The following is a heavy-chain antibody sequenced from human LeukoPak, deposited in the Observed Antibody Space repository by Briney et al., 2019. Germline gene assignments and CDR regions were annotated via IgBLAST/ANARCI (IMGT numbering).Heavy chain of an antibody. CDR2: IKHSGST. CDR3: ARHWRELLLGGRFDP. CDR1: GGSFSGYY. J-gene: IGHJ5*02. Sequence: SETLSLTCAVYGGSFSGYYWSWIRQPPGKGLEWIGEIKHSGSTNYNPSLKSRVTISVNTTKNQFSLKLSHVTAADTAVTYVARHWRELLLGGRFDPWGQGTLVTVSS. D-gene: IGHD1-26*01. V-gene: IGHV4-34*01.